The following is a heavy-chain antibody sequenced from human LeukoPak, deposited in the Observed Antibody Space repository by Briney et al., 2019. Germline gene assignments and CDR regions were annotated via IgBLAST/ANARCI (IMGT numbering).Heavy chain of an antibody. Sequence: GGSLRLSCAASGFTFSTYAMHWVRQAPGTGLEWVAVISNDGSDKFYADSVKGRFTISRDNSKNTLYLQMNSLRAEDTAVYYCARDVKAMVLFYCFDYWGQGTLVTVSS. CDR1: GFTFSTYA. J-gene: IGHJ4*02. V-gene: IGHV3-30-3*01. D-gene: IGHD5-18*01. CDR2: ISNDGSDK. CDR3: ARDVKAMVLFYCFDY.